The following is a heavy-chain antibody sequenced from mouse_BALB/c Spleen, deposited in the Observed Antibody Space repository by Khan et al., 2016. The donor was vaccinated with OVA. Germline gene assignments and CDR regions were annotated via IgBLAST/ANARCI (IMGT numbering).Heavy chain of an antibody. D-gene: IGHD2-1*01. V-gene: IGHV5-9-3*01. CDR3: ARSRYGNFAY. CDR1: GLTFSTFA. Sequence: DVQLVESGGGLVKPGGSLKLSCAASGLTFSTFAMSWVRQPPAQRLERAATINRDGAYTYYPDNVTGRFTISSDHAKNTLYLQCDSLRCRDTAMYYCARSRYGNFAYWGQGTLVTVSA. CDR2: INRDGAYT. J-gene: IGHJ3*01.